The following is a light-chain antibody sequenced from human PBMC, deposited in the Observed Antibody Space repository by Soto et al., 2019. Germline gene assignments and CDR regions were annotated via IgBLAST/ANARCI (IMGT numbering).Light chain of an antibody. CDR3: ATYTVPGTLI. J-gene: IGLJ2*01. V-gene: IGLV2-14*01. CDR2: EVT. Sequence: QSVLTQPASVSGSPGLSITISCTGTSNDVGGYDYVSWYRQYPDRAPRLLIYEVTNRPSGISDRFSGSRSGNTASLTISGLQADDEADYYCATYTVPGTLIFGGGTKLTVL. CDR1: SNDVGGYDY.